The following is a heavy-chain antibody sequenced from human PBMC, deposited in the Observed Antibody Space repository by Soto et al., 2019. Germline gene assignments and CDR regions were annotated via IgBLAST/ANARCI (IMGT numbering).Heavy chain of an antibody. V-gene: IGHV3-23*01. CDR2: ISGPAGST. CDR3: ARDERIAVAGTDT. D-gene: IGHD6-19*01. CDR1: GFTFSNYA. J-gene: IGHJ5*02. Sequence: EVQLLESGGGLVQPGGSLRLSCAASGFTFSNYAMTWVRQAAWKGLEWVSSISGPAGSTYYADSVHGRFTVSRDNSKNTLFLKMNSLRAEYTALYYCARDERIAVAGTDTWGQGSLVTVTS.